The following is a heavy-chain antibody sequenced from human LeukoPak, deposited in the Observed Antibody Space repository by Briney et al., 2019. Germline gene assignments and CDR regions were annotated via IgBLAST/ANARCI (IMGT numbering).Heavy chain of an antibody. CDR2: IRYDGSNK. J-gene: IGHJ4*02. CDR1: GFTFSSYG. CDR3: AKDGGRCSSTSCYIPNDY. V-gene: IGHV3-30*02. D-gene: IGHD2-2*01. Sequence: GGSLRLSCAASGFTFSSYGMHWVRQAPGKGLEWVAFIRYDGSNKYYADSVKGRFTISRDNAKNTLYLQMNSLRAEDTAVYYCAKDGGRCSSTSCYIPNDYWGQGTLVTVSS.